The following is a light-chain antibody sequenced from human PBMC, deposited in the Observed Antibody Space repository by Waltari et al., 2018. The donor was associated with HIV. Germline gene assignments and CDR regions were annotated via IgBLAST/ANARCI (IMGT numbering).Light chain of an antibody. CDR2: AAS. CDR1: QSISIY. CDR3: QQSYSTPCT. V-gene: IGKV1-39*01. J-gene: IGKJ3*01. Sequence: DRQTTQSPTYLPASVRERVTTTFRASQSISIYLNWYQQKPGKAPKLLIYAASSLQSGVPSRFSVSGSGTDFTLTISSLQPEDFATYYCQQSYSTPCTFGPGTKVDIK.